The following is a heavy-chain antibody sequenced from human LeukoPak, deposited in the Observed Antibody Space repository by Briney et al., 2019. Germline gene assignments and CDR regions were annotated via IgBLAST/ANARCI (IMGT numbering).Heavy chain of an antibody. CDR1: GYTFIDYF. CDR3: ASIVILAALDAFDV. D-gene: IGHD2-2*01. Sequence: APVKVSCKASGYTFIDYFLHWVRQAPGQGLEWMGWINPNNGDTNYAQKFQGRVTMTRDTSINTVYLQLSRLRSDDTAVYHCASIVILAALDAFDVWGQGTMVTVSS. V-gene: IGHV1-2*02. CDR2: INPNNGDT. J-gene: IGHJ3*01.